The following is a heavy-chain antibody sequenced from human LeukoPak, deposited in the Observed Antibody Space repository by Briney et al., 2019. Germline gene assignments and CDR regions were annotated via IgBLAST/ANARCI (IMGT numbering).Heavy chain of an antibody. CDR2: INPSSGDT. V-gene: IGHV1-2*02. J-gene: IGHJ6*03. Sequence: GASVKVSCKASGYTFTASFLHWVRQAPGQGLEWMGWINPSSGDTNSVQKFQGRVTMTRDTSISTAYMELSRLRSDDTAVYYCARARKLGDYGDLSFYYYYYMDVWGKGTTVTVSS. CDR3: ARARKLGDYGDLSFYYYYYMDV. CDR1: GYTFTASF. D-gene: IGHD4-17*01.